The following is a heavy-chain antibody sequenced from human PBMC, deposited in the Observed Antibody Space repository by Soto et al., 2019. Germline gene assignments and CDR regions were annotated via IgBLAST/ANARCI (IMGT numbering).Heavy chain of an antibody. CDR1: GGSFSGYY. J-gene: IGHJ6*02. V-gene: IGHV4-34*01. Sequence: SETLSLTCTVYGGSFSGYYWSWIRQPPGKGLEWIGEINHSGSTNYNPSLKSRVTISVDTSKNQFSLKLSSVTAADTAVYYCARGRRDRMNYXFWSGYYTGIKCYGMDVWGQGTTVTVSS. D-gene: IGHD3-3*01. CDR3: ARGRRDRMNYXFWSGYYTGIKCYGMDV. CDR2: INHSGST.